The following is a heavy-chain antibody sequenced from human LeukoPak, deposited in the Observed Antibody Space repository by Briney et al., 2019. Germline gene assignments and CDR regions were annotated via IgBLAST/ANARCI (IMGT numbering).Heavy chain of an antibody. CDR1: GGSISNYY. CDR2: IYYSGST. Sequence: SETLSLTCTVSGGSISNYYWSWLRQPPGKGLEWIGYIYYSGSTNYNPSLKSRVTISVDTSKNQFSLKLSSVTAADTAAYYCARARPPNSSGYPADAFDIWGQGTMVTVSS. J-gene: IGHJ3*02. V-gene: IGHV4-59*01. CDR3: ARARPPNSSGYPADAFDI. D-gene: IGHD3-22*01.